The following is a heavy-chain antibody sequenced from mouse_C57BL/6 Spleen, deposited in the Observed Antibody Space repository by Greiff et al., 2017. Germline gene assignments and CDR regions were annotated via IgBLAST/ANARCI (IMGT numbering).Heavy chain of an antibody. CDR2: IDPSDSYT. CDR3: ARGRHFDV. D-gene: IGHD2-12*01. CDR1: GYTFTSYW. J-gene: IGHJ1*03. V-gene: IGHV1-59*01. Sequence: QVQLQQPGAELVRPGTSVKLSCKASGYTFTSYWMHWVKQRPGQGLEWIGVIDPSDSYTNYNQKFKGKATLTVDTSSSTAYMQLSSLTSEDSAVYYCARGRHFDVWGTGTTVTVSS.